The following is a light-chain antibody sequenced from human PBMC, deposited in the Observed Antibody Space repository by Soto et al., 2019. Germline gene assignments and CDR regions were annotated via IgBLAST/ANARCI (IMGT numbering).Light chain of an antibody. V-gene: IGKV3-20*01. CDR3: QQYGSSPPIT. CDR1: QSVSSSY. CDR2: DAS. Sequence: ETVLTQSPGTLSFYPGERATLSCRAIQSVSSSYLAWYQQKPGQAPRLLFYDASRRATGTPDRFSVSGSGTDFTLTISRLEPEDFAVYYCQQYGSSPPITFGQGTRLEIK. J-gene: IGKJ5*01.